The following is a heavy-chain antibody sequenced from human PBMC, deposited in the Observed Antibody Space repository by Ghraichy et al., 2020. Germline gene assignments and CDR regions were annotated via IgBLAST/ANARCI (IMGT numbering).Heavy chain of an antibody. CDR2: INQDGREK. Sequence: GGSLRLSCAASGLVFSTYWMTWVRQAPGKGLEWVANINQDGREKYYVASVKGRFTISRDNAKNSLYLQMNGLRGEDTTVYYCSSGDTFDIWGQGTMVAVSS. D-gene: IGHD3-10*01. J-gene: IGHJ3*02. CDR1: GLVFSTYW. CDR3: SSGDTFDI. V-gene: IGHV3-7*03.